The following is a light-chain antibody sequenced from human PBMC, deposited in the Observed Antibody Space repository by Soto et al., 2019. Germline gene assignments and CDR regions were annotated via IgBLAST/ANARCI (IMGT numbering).Light chain of an antibody. CDR3: CSYAGSSTLDYV. CDR1: SSDVGGYNY. V-gene: IGLV2-23*02. CDR2: EVS. Sequence: QSVLTQPASVSGSPGQSITISCTGTSSDVGGYNYVSWYQQHPGKAPKLMIYEVSNRPSGVSNRFSGSKSGNTASLTISGLQAEDEADYYCCSYAGSSTLDYVFGTGTKVTVL. J-gene: IGLJ1*01.